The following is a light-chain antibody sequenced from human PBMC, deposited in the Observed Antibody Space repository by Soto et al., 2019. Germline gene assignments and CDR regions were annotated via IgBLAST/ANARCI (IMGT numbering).Light chain of an antibody. CDR3: QHYAGGSRIT. CDR2: GAS. V-gene: IGKV3-20*01. CDR1: QSVSSD. J-gene: IGKJ5*01. Sequence: EIVFTQSPGTLSLSPGERATLSCRASQSVSSDLAWYHQKPGQAPRLLISGASSRATGIPDRFSGSGFGTDFTLTISRLEPEDFALYYCQHYAGGSRITFGQGTRLEIK.